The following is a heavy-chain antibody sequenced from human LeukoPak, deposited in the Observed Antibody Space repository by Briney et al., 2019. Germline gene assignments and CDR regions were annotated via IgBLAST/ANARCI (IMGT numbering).Heavy chain of an antibody. J-gene: IGHJ3*02. CDR3: ARESRVTTTGWDAFDI. Sequence: SQTLSLTCAISGDSVSRNNAAWNWIRQSPSRGLEWLGRTYYRSKWYIDYAVSVKSRITINRDTSKNQFSLHLNSVTPEDTAVYYCARESRVTTTGWDAFDIWGQGTLVTVSS. CDR1: GDSVSRNNAA. CDR2: TYYRSKWYI. V-gene: IGHV6-1*01. D-gene: IGHD5-12*01.